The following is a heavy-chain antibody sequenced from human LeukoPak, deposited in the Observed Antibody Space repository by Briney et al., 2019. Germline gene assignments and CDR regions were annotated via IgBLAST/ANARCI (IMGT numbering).Heavy chain of an antibody. Sequence: ASVKVSCKASGYTFTNYGVSWGRQAPGQGLEWMGWISVYNGNTNYAQKLQGRVTMTTDTSTTTAYMELRSLRSDDTAVYYCVREDHSVVRGDFWGQGTLVIVSS. CDR3: VREDHSVVRGDF. J-gene: IGHJ4*02. CDR1: GYTFTNYG. V-gene: IGHV1-18*01. CDR2: ISVYNGNT. D-gene: IGHD3-10*01.